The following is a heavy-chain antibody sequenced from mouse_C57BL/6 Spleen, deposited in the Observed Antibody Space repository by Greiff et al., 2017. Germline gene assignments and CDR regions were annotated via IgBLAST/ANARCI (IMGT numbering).Heavy chain of an antibody. J-gene: IGHJ3*01. CDR3: ARSYLGRGFAY. CDR2: IDPSDSYT. CDR1: GYTFTSYW. V-gene: IGHV1-59*01. Sequence: QVQLKQPGAELVRPGTSVKLSCKASGYTFTSYWMHWVKQRPGQGLEWIGVIDPSDSYTNYNQKFKGKATLTVDTSSSTAYMQLSSLTSEDSAVYYCARSYLGRGFAYWGQGTLVTVSA. D-gene: IGHD4-1*01.